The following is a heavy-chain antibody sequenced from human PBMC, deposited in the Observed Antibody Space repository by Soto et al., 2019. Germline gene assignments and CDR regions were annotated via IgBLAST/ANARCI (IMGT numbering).Heavy chain of an antibody. CDR3: ASGLFGQQWLVGFDT. D-gene: IGHD6-19*01. J-gene: IGHJ4*02. V-gene: IGHV1-69*01. Sequence: QVHLVQSGAEVQKPGSSVKVSCKASGGSFSNYIFAWVRQAPGQGLEWMGGTIPMFATAQYAQKLQGRVTISADESTSTVYMDLPSLTSDDTAVYYCASGLFGQQWLVGFDTWGQGTLVTVSS. CDR1: GGSFSNYI. CDR2: TIPMFATA.